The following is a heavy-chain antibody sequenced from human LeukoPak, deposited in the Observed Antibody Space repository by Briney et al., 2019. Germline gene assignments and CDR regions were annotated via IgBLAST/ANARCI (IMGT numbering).Heavy chain of an antibody. CDR2: IYYSGST. J-gene: IGHJ4*02. V-gene: IGHV4-59*01. CDR3: ARFNSGYYYYFDY. CDR1: GGSISSYY. D-gene: IGHD3-22*01. Sequence: PSETLSLTCTVSGGSISSYYWSWIRQPPGKGLEWIGYIYYSGSTNYSPSLKSRVTISVDTSKNQFSLKLSSVTAADTAVYYCARFNSGYYYYFDYWGQGTLVTVSS.